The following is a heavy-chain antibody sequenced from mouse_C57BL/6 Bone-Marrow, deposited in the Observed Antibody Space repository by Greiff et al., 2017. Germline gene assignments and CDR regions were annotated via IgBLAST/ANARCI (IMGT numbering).Heavy chain of an antibody. J-gene: IGHJ4*01. CDR3: ARHDGSSRYYAMDY. CDR1: GFTFSDYY. Sequence: DVMLVESGGGLVQPGGSLKLSCAASGFTFSDYYMYWVRQTPEKRLEWVAYISNGGGSTYYPDTVKGRFTISRDNAKNTLYLQMSRLKSEDTAMYYCARHDGSSRYYAMDYWGQGTSVTVSS. D-gene: IGHD1-1*01. CDR2: ISNGGGST. V-gene: IGHV5-12*01.